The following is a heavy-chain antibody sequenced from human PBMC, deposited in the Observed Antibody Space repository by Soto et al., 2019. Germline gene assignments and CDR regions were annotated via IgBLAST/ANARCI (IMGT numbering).Heavy chain of an antibody. V-gene: IGHV3-11*01. J-gene: IGHJ1*01. CDR3: AIAHGGEYFQH. Sequence: GGSLRLSCAASGFTFSDYYMSWIRQAPGKGLEWVSYISSSGPTMYYADSVKGRFTISRDNAKNSLYLQMNSLRAEDTAVYYCAIAHGGEYFQHWGQGTQVTVSS. CDR1: GFTFSDYY. CDR2: ISSSGPTM. D-gene: IGHD3-10*01.